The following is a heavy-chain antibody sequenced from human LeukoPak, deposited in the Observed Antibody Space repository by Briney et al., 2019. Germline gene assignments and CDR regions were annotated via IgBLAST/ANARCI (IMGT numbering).Heavy chain of an antibody. CDR2: INHSGTT. J-gene: IGHJ4*02. CDR1: GGTFSRYY. V-gene: IGHV4-34*01. CDR3: ARSYDYVWGSYRYTPTFDY. Sequence: SETLSLTCAVYGGTFSRYYWNWIRQPPGEGLEWIGEINHSGTTNYNPSLKTRVTISVDTSKNQFSLKVGSVTAGDTAVYYCARSYDYVWGSYRYTPTFDYWGQGNLVTVSS. D-gene: IGHD3-16*02.